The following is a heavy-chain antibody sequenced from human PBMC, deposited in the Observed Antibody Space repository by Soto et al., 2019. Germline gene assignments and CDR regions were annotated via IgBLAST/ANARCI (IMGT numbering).Heavy chain of an antibody. D-gene: IGHD6-19*01. Sequence: GGSLRLSCAASGFTFSSYAMSWVRQAPGKGLEWVSAISGSGGSTYYADSVKVRFTISRDNSKNTLYLQMNSLRAEDTAVYYCAKEEHVAVAGWSGSCFDYWGQGTLVTVSS. V-gene: IGHV3-23*01. J-gene: IGHJ4*02. CDR1: GFTFSSYA. CDR3: AKEEHVAVAGWSGSCFDY. CDR2: ISGSGGST.